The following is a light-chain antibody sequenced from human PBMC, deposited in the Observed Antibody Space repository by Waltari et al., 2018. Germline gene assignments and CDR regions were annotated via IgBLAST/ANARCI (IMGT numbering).Light chain of an antibody. CDR3: QHYVRLPAT. V-gene: IGKV3-20*01. J-gene: IGKJ1*01. CDR2: GAS. Sequence: SGASQSIVHYFPCDQRGPGQAPRLLIYGASTRATGSPDRFSGGVSGTDFSLSITRLEPEDFAVYYCQHYVRLPATFGQGTTVEI. CDR1: QSIVHY.